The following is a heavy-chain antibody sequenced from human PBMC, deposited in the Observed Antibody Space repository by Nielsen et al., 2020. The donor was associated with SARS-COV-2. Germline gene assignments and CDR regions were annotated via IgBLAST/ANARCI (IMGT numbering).Heavy chain of an antibody. CDR3: ARGVVVPAASMDV. CDR1: GGSISSYC. J-gene: IGHJ6*03. D-gene: IGHD2-2*01. CDR2: IYYSGST. Sequence: SETLSLTCTVSGGSISSYCWSWIRQPPGKGLEWIGYIYYSGSTNYNPSLKSRVTISVDTSKNQFSLKLSSVTAADTAVYYCARGVVVPAASMDVWGKGTTVTVSS. V-gene: IGHV4-59*01.